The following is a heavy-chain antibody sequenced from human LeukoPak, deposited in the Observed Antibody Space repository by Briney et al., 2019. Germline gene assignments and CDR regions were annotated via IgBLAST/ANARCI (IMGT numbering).Heavy chain of an antibody. D-gene: IGHD6-6*01. V-gene: IGHV3-7*01. Sequence: GGSLRLSCAASGFTFTNYWMSWVRQAPGKGLEWVANIRHDGSEKYYVDSVEGRFTISRDNAENSLSLQMNSLRGEDTAVYYCVRALGSSSADYWGQGTLVTVSS. CDR3: VRALGSSSADY. CDR2: IRHDGSEK. J-gene: IGHJ4*02. CDR1: GFTFTNYW.